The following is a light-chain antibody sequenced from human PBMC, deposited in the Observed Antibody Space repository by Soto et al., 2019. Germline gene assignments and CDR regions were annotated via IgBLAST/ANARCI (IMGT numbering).Light chain of an antibody. V-gene: IGKV1-9*01. CDR3: QQLNNYPPT. CDR2: GAS. Sequence: DIHLSQSPSFLSASVGDSVTITCRASQGIFSYLAWYQQKPGKAPELLIYGASTLQSGVPSRFSGRGSGKEFTLTISNLRAEDVATYFCQQLNNYPPTFGQGTRLEIK. J-gene: IGKJ5*01. CDR1: QGIFSY.